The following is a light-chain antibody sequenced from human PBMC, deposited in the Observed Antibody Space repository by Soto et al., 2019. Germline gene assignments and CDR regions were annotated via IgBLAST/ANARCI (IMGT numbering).Light chain of an antibody. V-gene: IGKV3-11*01. CDR2: DAS. J-gene: IGKJ4*01. CDR3: QQCNNWPLT. Sequence: EIVLTQSPATLSLSPGERATLSCRASQSVSTRLAWYQQKPGQAPRLLIYDASNRATGIPARFSGSGSGTDLTLTVSNLESEDFAVYYCQQCNNWPLTFGGGTKVDI. CDR1: QSVSTR.